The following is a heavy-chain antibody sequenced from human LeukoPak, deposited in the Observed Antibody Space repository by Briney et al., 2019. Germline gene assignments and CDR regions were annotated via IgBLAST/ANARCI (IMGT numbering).Heavy chain of an antibody. Sequence: GGSLRLSCAASEFTFSSHQMSWVRQAPGKGLEWVANIKQDGSEKYYVDSVKGRFTISRDNAKNSLYLQMNSLRAEDTAVYYCARAGGSGYDDYWGQGTLVTVSS. D-gene: IGHD5-12*01. J-gene: IGHJ4*02. CDR2: IKQDGSEK. V-gene: IGHV3-7*01. CDR3: ARAGGSGYDDY. CDR1: EFTFSSHQ.